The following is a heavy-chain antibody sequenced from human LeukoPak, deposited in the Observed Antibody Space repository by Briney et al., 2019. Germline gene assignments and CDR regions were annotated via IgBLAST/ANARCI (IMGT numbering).Heavy chain of an antibody. D-gene: IGHD6-13*01. CDR1: GFTFSSYA. V-gene: IGHV3-7*01. Sequence: GGSLRLSCAASGFTFSSYAMSWVRQAPGKGPEWVANIKQDGSEKYYVDSVKGRFTISRDNAKNSLYLQMNSLRAEDTAVYYCARGGDSSSWFDPWGQGTLVTVSS. CDR2: IKQDGSEK. J-gene: IGHJ5*02. CDR3: ARGGDSSSWFDP.